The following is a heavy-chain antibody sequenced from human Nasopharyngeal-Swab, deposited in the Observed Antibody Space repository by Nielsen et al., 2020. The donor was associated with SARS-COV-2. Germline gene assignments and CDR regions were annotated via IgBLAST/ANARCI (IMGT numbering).Heavy chain of an antibody. CDR3: ARGPYSSGYPYYYYYYMDV. D-gene: IGHD3-22*01. J-gene: IGHJ6*03. V-gene: IGHV4-34*01. Sequence: WIRQPPVKGLEWIGEVNHGGSTNSNPSLKSRVTMSVDTSKNQFSLKLSSVTAADTAVYYCARGPYSSGYPYYYYYYMDVWGKGTTVTVSS. CDR2: VNHGGST.